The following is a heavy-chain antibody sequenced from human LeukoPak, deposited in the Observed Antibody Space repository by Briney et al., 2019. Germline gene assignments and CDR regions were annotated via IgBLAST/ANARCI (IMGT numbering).Heavy chain of an antibody. CDR1: GYTFTSYG. Sequence: ASVKVSCKASGYTFTSYGISWVRQAPGQGLEWMGWISAYNGNTNYAQKLQGRVTMTTDTSTSTAYMELRSLRSDDTAVYYCARERVYGTEYSSQGGFDIWGQGTMVTVSS. CDR2: ISAYNGNT. J-gene: IGHJ3*02. V-gene: IGHV1-18*01. CDR3: ARERVYGTEYSSQGGFDI. D-gene: IGHD6-6*01.